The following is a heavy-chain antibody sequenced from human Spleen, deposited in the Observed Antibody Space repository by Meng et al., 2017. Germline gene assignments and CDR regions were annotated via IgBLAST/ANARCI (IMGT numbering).Heavy chain of an antibody. CDR1: GGIFSNYV. Sequence: SVKVSCKAPGGIFSNYVIGWVRQAPGQGLEWMGGINAVFGTTNYAQKFQGRVTITTDESTSTVYMELTRLTSEDTAVYFCARKAGNCISTTCYSLDYWGQGTLVTVSS. D-gene: IGHD2-2*01. CDR2: INAVFGTT. J-gene: IGHJ4*02. V-gene: IGHV1-69*05. CDR3: ARKAGNCISTTCYSLDY.